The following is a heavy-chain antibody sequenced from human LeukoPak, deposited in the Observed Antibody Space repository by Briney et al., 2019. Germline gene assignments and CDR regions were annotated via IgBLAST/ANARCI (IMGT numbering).Heavy chain of an antibody. CDR2: MNPNSGNT. CDR1: GYTLTSYD. D-gene: IGHD2-15*01. Sequence: ASVKVSCKASGYTLTSYDINWVRQATGQGLEWMGWMNPNSGNTGYAQKFQDRVTMTRNTSISTAYMELSSLRSEDTAVYYCATSVVVVAAEGAFDIWGQGTMVTVSS. V-gene: IGHV1-8*01. CDR3: ATSVVVVAAEGAFDI. J-gene: IGHJ3*02.